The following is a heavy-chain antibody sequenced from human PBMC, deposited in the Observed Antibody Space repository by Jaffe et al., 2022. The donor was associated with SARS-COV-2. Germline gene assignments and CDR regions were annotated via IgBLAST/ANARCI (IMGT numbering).Heavy chain of an antibody. CDR1: GFTFSTYA. D-gene: IGHD1-26*01. J-gene: IGHJ4*02. V-gene: IGHV3-23*01. CDR2: ISGSGRTT. Sequence: EVQVLESGGGLVEPGGSLRLSCAASGFTFSTYAMSWVRQAPGKGLEWVSTISGSGRTTYYPDAVKDRFTISRDNSKNTLYLQMNSVRAEDTAVYYCAKDDRSGSYNDYWGQGTLVTVSS. CDR3: AKDDRSGSYNDY.